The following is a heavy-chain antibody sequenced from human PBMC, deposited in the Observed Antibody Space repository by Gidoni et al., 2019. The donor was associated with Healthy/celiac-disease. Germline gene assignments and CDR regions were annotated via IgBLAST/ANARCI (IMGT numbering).Heavy chain of an antibody. CDR2: INHSGST. CDR1: GASFSGYY. J-gene: IGHJ4*02. Sequence: QVQLQQWGAGLLKPSETLSLTCAVYGASFSGYYWSWIRQPPGKGLEWIGEINHSGSTNYNPSLKSRVTISVDTSKNQFYLRLSSVTAADTAVYYCARGRQLWLRSPPDYWGQGTLVTVSS. CDR3: ARGRQLWLRSPPDY. D-gene: IGHD5-18*01. V-gene: IGHV4-34*01.